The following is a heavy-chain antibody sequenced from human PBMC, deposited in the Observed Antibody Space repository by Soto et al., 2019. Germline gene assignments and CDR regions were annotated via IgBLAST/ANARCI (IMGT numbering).Heavy chain of an antibody. J-gene: IGHJ4*02. CDR2: TGSGTGPG. CDR1: GGSLSTNP. V-gene: IGHV1-69*06. CDR3: ARRDSGGFYRFFDS. Sequence: PVKVSCKASGGSLSTNPIGWVRQAPGQGLEWMGGTGSGTGPGNHAQKFQGRLTVTADKSTSTVYMELTNLSSEDTAVYYCARRDSGGFYRFFDSWGQGTLVTVSS. D-gene: IGHD2-15*01.